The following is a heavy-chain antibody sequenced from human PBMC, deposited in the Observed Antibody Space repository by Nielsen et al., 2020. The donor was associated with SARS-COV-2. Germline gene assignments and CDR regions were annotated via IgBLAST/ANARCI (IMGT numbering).Heavy chain of an antibody. CDR3: ATGSGSHNYGMDV. J-gene: IGHJ6*02. CDR1: GYSFTSYW. Sequence: GESLKISCKGSGYSFTSYWIGWVRQTPGKGLEWMGIIYPGDSDTRYSPSFQGHVTISADKSISTAYLQWSSLKASDTAMYYCATGSGSHNYGMDVWGQGTTVTVSS. CDR2: IYPGDSDT. D-gene: IGHD3-10*01. V-gene: IGHV5-51*01.